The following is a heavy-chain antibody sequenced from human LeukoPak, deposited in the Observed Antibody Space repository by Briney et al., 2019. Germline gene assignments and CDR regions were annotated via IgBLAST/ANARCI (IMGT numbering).Heavy chain of an antibody. Sequence: GRSLRLSCAASGFTFSSYGMHWVRQAPGKGLEWVAVISYDGSNKYYADSVKGRFTISRDNSKITLYLQMNSLRAEDTAVYYCASHGSWYSPNFDYWGQGTLVTVSS. J-gene: IGHJ4*02. CDR3: ASHGSWYSPNFDY. D-gene: IGHD6-13*01. CDR2: ISYDGSNK. V-gene: IGHV3-30*03. CDR1: GFTFSSYG.